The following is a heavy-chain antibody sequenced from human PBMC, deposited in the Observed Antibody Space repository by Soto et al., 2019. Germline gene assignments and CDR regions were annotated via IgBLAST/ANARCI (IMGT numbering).Heavy chain of an antibody. J-gene: IGHJ4*02. CDR3: ARGFRGYSSSKDSSSWPLDY. V-gene: IGHV4-34*01. D-gene: IGHD6-13*01. CDR2: INHSGST. CDR1: GGSFSGYY. Sequence: SETLSLTCAVYGGSFSGYYWSWIRQPPGKGLEWIGEINHSGSTNYNPSLKSRVTISVDTSKNHFSLKLSSVTAADTAVYYFARGFRGYSSSKDSSSWPLDYWGQGTLVTVSS.